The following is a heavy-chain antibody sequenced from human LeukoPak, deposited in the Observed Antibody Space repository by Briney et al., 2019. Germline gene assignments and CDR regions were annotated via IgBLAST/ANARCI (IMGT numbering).Heavy chain of an antibody. CDR3: ASEGNSSSWYGFFGY. CDR2: IYYSGST. V-gene: IGHV4-38-2*02. D-gene: IGHD6-13*01. Sequence: SETLSLTCTVSGYSISSGYYWGWIRQPPGKGLEWIGYIYYSGSTNYNPSLRSRVTISLDTSKNQFSLKLSSVTAADTAVYYCASEGNSSSWYGFFGYWGQGTLVTVSS. CDR1: GYSISSGYY. J-gene: IGHJ4*02.